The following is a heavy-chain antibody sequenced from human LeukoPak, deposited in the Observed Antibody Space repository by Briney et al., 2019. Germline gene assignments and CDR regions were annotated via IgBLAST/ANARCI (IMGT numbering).Heavy chain of an antibody. Sequence: ASVKVSCKASGYTFTGYYMHWVRQAPGQGLEWMGWINPNSGGTNYAQKFQGRVTMTRDTSISTAYMELSRLRSDDTAVYYCARDPEETTVTTRFDYWGQGTLVTVSS. J-gene: IGHJ4*02. CDR1: GYTFTGYY. CDR2: INPNSGGT. D-gene: IGHD4-17*01. CDR3: ARDPEETTVTTRFDY. V-gene: IGHV1-2*02.